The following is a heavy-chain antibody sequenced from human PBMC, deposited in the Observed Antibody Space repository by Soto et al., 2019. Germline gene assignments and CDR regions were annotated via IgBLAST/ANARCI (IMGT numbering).Heavy chain of an antibody. CDR3: ERQKGSSTWLTCFDP. Sequence: GWSIRLACASCGFTVSSYVMHWFRQAPGKGLVWVSRINSDGSSTSYADSVKGRFTISRDNAKNTLYLQMNGLRAEDTAVYDCERQKGSSTWLTCFDPWRHRTLVTVCS. V-gene: IGHV3-74*01. CDR1: GFTVSSYV. D-gene: IGHD6-13*01. J-gene: IGHJ5*02. CDR2: INSDGSST.